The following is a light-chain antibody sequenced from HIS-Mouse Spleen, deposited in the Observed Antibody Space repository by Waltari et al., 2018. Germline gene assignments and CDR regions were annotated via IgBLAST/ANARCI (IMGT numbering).Light chain of an antibody. Sequence: EIVMTQSPATLSVSAGESATLSCRASQSVSSNLAWYQQKPGQAPRLLIYGASTRATGIPARFSGSGSGTEFTLTISSMQSEDFAVYYCQQYNNWLTFGGGTKVEIK. CDR2: GAS. CDR1: QSVSSN. J-gene: IGKJ4*01. V-gene: IGKV3-15*01. CDR3: QQYNNWLT.